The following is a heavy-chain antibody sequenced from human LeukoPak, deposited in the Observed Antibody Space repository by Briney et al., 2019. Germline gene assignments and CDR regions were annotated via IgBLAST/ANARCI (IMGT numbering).Heavy chain of an antibody. Sequence: GGSLRLSCAASGLTFGHYYMGWIRQAPGKGLEWVSYISNSGSTMLYADSVKGRFTISRDNAKNSLYLQLNSLRAGDMAVYYCARALRDAFDIWGQGTMVTVSS. CDR3: ARALRDAFDI. V-gene: IGHV3-11*01. J-gene: IGHJ3*02. CDR1: GLTFGHYY. CDR2: ISNSGSTM.